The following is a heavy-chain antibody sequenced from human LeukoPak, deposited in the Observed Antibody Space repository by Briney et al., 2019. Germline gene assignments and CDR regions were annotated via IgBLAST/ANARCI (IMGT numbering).Heavy chain of an antibody. CDR2: ISYSGST. V-gene: IGHV4-59*01. CDR3: ASESAAGIFDY. CDR1: GGSISSYY. D-gene: IGHD6-13*01. J-gene: IGHJ4*02. Sequence: SETLSLTCTFSGGSISSYYWSWIRQPPGKGREWIGYISYSGSTKYNPSFKSRVTISVDTSKNQFTLKLSSVTAADTAVYYCASESAAGIFDYWGQGNLVTVSS.